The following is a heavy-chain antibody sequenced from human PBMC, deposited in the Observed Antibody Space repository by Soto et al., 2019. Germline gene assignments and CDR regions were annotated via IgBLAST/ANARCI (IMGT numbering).Heavy chain of an antibody. Sequence: PGGSLRLSCVASGFTVTSYAMSWVRQAPGKGLEWVSVISNSGGTTYYADSVKGRFTISRDNSKNTLYLQMNSLSAEDTAVYNCAKDRSGSGSPVGAMDVWGQGTTVTVSS. J-gene: IGHJ6*02. CDR2: ISNSGGTT. V-gene: IGHV3-23*01. CDR1: GFTVTSYA. D-gene: IGHD3-10*01. CDR3: AKDRSGSGSPVGAMDV.